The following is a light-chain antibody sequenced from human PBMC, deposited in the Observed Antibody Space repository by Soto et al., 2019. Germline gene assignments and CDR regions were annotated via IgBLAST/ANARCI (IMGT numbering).Light chain of an antibody. CDR3: QQRSDWPPLT. Sequence: EIVLTQSPATLSLSPGERATLSCRASQSVSNYLAWYQQKPGQAPRLLIYDASNRATCIPARFSGSGSGTDFTLTISSLEPEDVAVYYCQQRSDWPPLTFGGGTKVEIK. CDR2: DAS. J-gene: IGKJ4*01. V-gene: IGKV3-11*01. CDR1: QSVSNY.